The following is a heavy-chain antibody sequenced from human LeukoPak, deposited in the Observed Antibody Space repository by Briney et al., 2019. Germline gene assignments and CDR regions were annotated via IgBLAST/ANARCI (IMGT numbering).Heavy chain of an antibody. V-gene: IGHV1-46*01. CDR1: GYTFTSYY. CDR2: INPSGGST. Sequence: ASVKVSCKASGYTFTSYYMHWVRQAPGQGREWMGIINPSGGSTSYAQKFQGRVTMTRDMSTSTVYMELSSLRSEDTAVYYCVRQIIVPGTSQLRTFDAWGQGTQVSVSS. D-gene: IGHD2/OR15-2a*01. CDR3: VRQIIVPGTSQLRTFDA. J-gene: IGHJ4*02.